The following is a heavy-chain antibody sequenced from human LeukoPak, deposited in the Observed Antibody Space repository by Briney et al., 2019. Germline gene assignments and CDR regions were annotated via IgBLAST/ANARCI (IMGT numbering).Heavy chain of an antibody. CDR2: ISSSSSYI. J-gene: IGHJ4*02. Sequence: GGSLRLSCAASGFTFRSYSMNWVRQAPGRGLEGVSSISSSSSYIYYADSVKGRFTISRDNAKNSLYLQMNSLRAEDTAVYYCARRYYYGSGGSVGYWGQGTLVTVSS. V-gene: IGHV3-21*01. CDR3: ARRYYYGSGGSVGY. D-gene: IGHD3-10*01. CDR1: GFTFRSYS.